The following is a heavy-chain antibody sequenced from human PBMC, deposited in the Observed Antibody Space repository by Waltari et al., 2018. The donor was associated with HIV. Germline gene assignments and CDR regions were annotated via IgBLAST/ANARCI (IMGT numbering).Heavy chain of an antibody. Sequence: EVQLVESGGGLVQPGRSLRLSCAASGFTFDDYAMHWVRQAPGKGLEWVSGISWNSVSIGYADSVKGRFTISRDNAKNSLYLQMNSLRAEDTALYYCAKGPFDYGDSYFDYWGQGTLVTVSS. CDR3: AKGPFDYGDSYFDY. J-gene: IGHJ4*02. D-gene: IGHD4-17*01. CDR2: ISWNSVSI. V-gene: IGHV3-9*01. CDR1: GFTFDDYA.